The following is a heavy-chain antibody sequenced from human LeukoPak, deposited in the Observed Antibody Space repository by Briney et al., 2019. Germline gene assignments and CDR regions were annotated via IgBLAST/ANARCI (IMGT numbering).Heavy chain of an antibody. CDR2: IYYRGST. CDR1: GDSMNGYY. J-gene: IGHJ4*02. Sequence: SETLSLTCTVSGDSMNGYYWSWIQQPPGKGLEWIGNIYYRGSTNYNPSLKSRVTISVDTSKNQFSLKLSSVTAADTAVYYCARHYSYYGSERFFDYWGQGTLVTVSS. CDR3: ARHYSYYGSERFFDY. V-gene: IGHV4-59*08. D-gene: IGHD3-10*01.